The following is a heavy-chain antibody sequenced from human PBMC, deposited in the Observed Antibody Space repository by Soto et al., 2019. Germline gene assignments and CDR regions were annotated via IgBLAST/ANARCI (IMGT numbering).Heavy chain of an antibody. V-gene: IGHV1-8*01. CDR3: ARAQPVVGATRGIYYYYGMDV. CDR1: GYTFTSYD. CDR2: MNPNSGNT. J-gene: IGHJ6*02. Sequence: QVQLVQSGAEVKKPGASVKVSCKASGYTFTSYDINWVRQATGQGLEWMGWMNPNSGNTGYAQKFQGRVTMTRNTSISTAYMELSSLRSEDTAVYYCARAQPVVGATRGIYYYYGMDVWGQGTTVTVSS. D-gene: IGHD1-26*01.